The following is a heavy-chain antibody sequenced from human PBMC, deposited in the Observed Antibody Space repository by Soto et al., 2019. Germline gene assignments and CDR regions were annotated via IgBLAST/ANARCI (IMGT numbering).Heavy chain of an antibody. CDR1: TESLRGYY. D-gene: IGHD6-19*01. J-gene: IGHJ5*02. CDR2: ISQSGFT. V-gene: IGHV4-34*01. Sequence: QVQLQQRGAGLLRPSETLSLTCAVSTESLRGYYWTWIRQSPGKGLEWIGEISQSGFTNYNPSLESRVTLSVDTSKSEFSLHLTSMTAADTALYYWARGLFSSGWYSDFDPWGQGTPVTVSS. CDR3: ARGLFSSGWYSDFDP.